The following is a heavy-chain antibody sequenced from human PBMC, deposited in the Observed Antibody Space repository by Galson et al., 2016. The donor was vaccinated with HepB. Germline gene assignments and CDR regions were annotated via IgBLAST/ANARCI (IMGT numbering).Heavy chain of an antibody. V-gene: IGHV1-2*02. CDR3: ARAAEDGDYEGLDP. CDR1: GYTFTGYY. D-gene: IGHD4-17*01. CDR2: INPHSGGT. Sequence: SVKVSCKASGYTFTGYYMHWVRQAPGQGLEWMGWINPHSGGTNYAQKFQGRVTMTRDTSISTAYMELSRLRSDDTAVYYCARAAEDGDYEGLDPWGQGTLVTVSS. J-gene: IGHJ5*02.